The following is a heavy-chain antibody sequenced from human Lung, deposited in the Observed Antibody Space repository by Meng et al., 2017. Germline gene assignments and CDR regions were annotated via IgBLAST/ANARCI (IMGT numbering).Heavy chain of an antibody. CDR2: IRSKANSYAT. Sequence: GGSLRLSCAASGFTFSGSAMHWVRQASGKGLEWVGRIRSKANSYATAYAASVKGRFTISRDDSKNTAYLQMNSLKTEDTAVYYCMVRGDYYYYGMDVWGQGTTVTGYS. V-gene: IGHV3-73*01. CDR3: MVRGDYYYYGMDV. J-gene: IGHJ6*02. CDR1: GFTFSGSA. D-gene: IGHD3-10*01.